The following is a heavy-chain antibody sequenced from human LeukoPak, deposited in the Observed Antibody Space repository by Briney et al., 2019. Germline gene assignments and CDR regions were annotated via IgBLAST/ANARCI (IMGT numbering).Heavy chain of an antibody. CDR1: GFTFSEYS. CDR3: AKDFSSSWHAGIDY. Sequence: GGSLRLSCAASGFTFSEYSMNWVRQAPGKGLEWVSYITSSSGTTHYADSVKGRFTISRDNAKNSLYLQMNSLRAEDTAVYYCAKDFSSSWHAGIDYWGQGTLVTVSS. CDR2: ITSSSGTT. D-gene: IGHD6-13*01. J-gene: IGHJ4*02. V-gene: IGHV3-48*01.